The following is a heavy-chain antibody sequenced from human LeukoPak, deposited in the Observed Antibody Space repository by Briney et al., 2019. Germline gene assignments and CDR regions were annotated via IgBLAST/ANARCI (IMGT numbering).Heavy chain of an antibody. J-gene: IGHJ4*02. CDR3: ARDKSVGVAGLGY. CDR1: GFTFSKYW. D-gene: IGHD6-19*01. CDR2: IHTDGIST. Sequence: PGGSLRLSCAASGFTFSKYWMHWVRQAPGKGLVWVSRIHTDGISTTYADSVKGRFTISRDNAKNTLYLQMNSLRAEDTALYYCARDKSVGVAGLGYWGQGTLVTVSS. V-gene: IGHV3-74*01.